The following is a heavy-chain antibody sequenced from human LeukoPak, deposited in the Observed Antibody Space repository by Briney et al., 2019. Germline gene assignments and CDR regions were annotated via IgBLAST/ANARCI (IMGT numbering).Heavy chain of an antibody. CDR3: ASLQWGSGSYYHPSLFDY. Sequence: PSETLSLTCTVSGGSISSSSYYWGWIRQPPGKGLEWIGSIYYSGSTYYNPSLKSRVTISVDTSKSQFSLKLSSVTAADTAVYYCASLQWGSGSYYHPSLFDYWGQGTLVTVSS. V-gene: IGHV4-39*01. CDR1: GGSISSSSYY. D-gene: IGHD3-10*01. CDR2: IYYSGST. J-gene: IGHJ4*02.